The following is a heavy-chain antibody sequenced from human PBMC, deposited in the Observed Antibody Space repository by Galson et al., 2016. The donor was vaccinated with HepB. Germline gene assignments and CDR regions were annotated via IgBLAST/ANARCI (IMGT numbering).Heavy chain of an antibody. D-gene: IGHD1-26*01. V-gene: IGHV3-73*01. CDR3: ARRSGSYGTHTDY. CDR1: GFTFSGSA. J-gene: IGHJ4*02. CDR2: IRSKPNSYAT. Sequence: SLRLSCAASGFTFSGSAMHWVRQASGKGLEWVGRIRSKPNSYATAYAASVKGRFTISRDDSKNTAFLQMNSLKAEDTAVYYCARRSGSYGTHTDYWGQGTLVTVSS.